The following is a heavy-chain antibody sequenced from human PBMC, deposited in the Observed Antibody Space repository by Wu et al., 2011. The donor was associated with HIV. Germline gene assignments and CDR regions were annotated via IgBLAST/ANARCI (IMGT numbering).Heavy chain of an antibody. V-gene: IGHV1-18*01. Sequence: VKVRPCKASGYTFSSYGISWVRQAPGQGLEWMGWISGYSGDTNYAQKFQDRVTMTTDTSTSTAYMELRSLRSDDTAVYYCARGKDIVVVPSFDWFDPWGQGTLVTVSS. CDR1: GYTFSSYG. CDR3: ARGKDIVVVPSFDWFDP. D-gene: IGHD2-2*01. CDR2: ISGYSGDT. J-gene: IGHJ5*02.